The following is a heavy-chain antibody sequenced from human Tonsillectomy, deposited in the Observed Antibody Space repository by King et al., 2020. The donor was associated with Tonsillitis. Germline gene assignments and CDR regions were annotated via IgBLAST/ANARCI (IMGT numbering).Heavy chain of an antibody. V-gene: IGHV3-30*02. J-gene: IGHJ4*02. CDR1: GFTFGSYG. Sequence: VQLVQSGGGVVQPGNSLRLSCAASGFTFGSYGMHWVRQAPGKELERVAFIRHDGSKKYYADSVKGRITIPRDNSKNTLYLQMNSLRTEDAGVFFCLRHRLRGVSFSLSWGQGALVSVSS. CDR3: LRHRLRGVSFSLS. D-gene: IGHD3-10*01. CDR2: IRHDGSKK.